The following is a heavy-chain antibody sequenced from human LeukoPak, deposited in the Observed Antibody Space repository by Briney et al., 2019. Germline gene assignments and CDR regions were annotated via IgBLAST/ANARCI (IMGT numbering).Heavy chain of an antibody. Sequence: ASVNVSCSCATYGFTINYFHWDWVRPGQGLEWMGWINPNSGGTKYAQKFQGRVTMTSDTSISTAYMELSRLRSDDTAVYYCARDRGSSWFVDYWGQGTLVTVSS. CDR1: TYGFTINY. V-gene: IGHV1-2*02. J-gene: IGHJ4*02. CDR2: INPNSGGT. CDR3: ARDRGSSWFVDY. D-gene: IGHD6-13*01.